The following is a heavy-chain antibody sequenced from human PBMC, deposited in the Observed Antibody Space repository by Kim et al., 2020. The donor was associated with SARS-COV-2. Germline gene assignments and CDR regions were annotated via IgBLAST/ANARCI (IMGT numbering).Heavy chain of an antibody. J-gene: IGHJ4*02. CDR1: GFTFSSYA. V-gene: IGHV3-23*01. D-gene: IGHD3-22*01. CDR3: AKVARITMIVVGPGDY. CDR2: ISGSGGST. Sequence: GGSLRLSCAASGFTFSSYAMSWVRQAPGKGLEWVSAISGSGGSTYYADSVKGRFTISRDNSKNTLYLQMNSLRAEDTAVYYCAKVARITMIVVGPGDYWGQGALVTGSS.